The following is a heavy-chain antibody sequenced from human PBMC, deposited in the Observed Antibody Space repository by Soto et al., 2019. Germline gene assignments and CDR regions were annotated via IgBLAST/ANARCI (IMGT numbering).Heavy chain of an antibody. D-gene: IGHD2-15*01. J-gene: IGHJ4*02. Sequence: QVQLVESGGGVVQPGRSLRLSCAASGFTFSSYGMHWVRQAPGKGLEWVAVISYDGSNKYYADSVKGRFTISRDNSKNTLYLQMNSLRAEDTAVYYCAKEPRPLGQINWWKVWGQGTLVTVSS. CDR1: GFTFSSYG. V-gene: IGHV3-30*18. CDR2: ISYDGSNK. CDR3: AKEPRPLGQINWWKV.